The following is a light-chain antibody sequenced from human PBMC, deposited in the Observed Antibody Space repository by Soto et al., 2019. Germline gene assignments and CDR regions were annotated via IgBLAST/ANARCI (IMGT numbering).Light chain of an antibody. J-gene: IGKJ4*01. CDR2: AAS. CDR1: QSVSSSN. V-gene: IGKV3-20*01. CDR3: QQYSSYPLT. Sequence: EIVLTQSPGTLSLSPGERATLSCRASQSVSSSNLAWYQQKPGQAPRLLIYAASSRATGISDKFSGSGSGTDFTLTISSLQSEDFAVYYCQQYSSYPLTFGGGTKVDVK.